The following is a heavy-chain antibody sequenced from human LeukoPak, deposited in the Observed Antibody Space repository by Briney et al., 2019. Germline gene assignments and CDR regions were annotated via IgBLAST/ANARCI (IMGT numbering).Heavy chain of an antibody. CDR2: ISAYNGNT. D-gene: IGHD3-3*01. V-gene: IGHV1-18*01. CDR1: GCTFTSYG. J-gene: IGHJ4*02. Sequence: ASVKVSCEASGCTFTSYGISWVRQAPGQGLEWMGWISAYNGNTNYAQKLQGRVTMTTDTSTSTAYMELRSLGSDDTAVYYCARDWDYDFWSGYYGLAYWGQGTLVTVSS. CDR3: ARDWDYDFWSGYYGLAY.